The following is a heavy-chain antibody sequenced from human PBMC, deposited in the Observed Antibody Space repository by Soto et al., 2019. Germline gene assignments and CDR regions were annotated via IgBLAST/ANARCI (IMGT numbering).Heavy chain of an antibody. J-gene: IGHJ6*02. CDR1: GYTFPTYG. CDR2: ISAHTGNT. CDR3: ARSNALYYYYYGMDV. V-gene: IGHV1-18*01. D-gene: IGHD7-27*01. Sequence: QVQLVQSGAEVEKPGASVKVSCKASGYTFPTYGISWVRQAPGQGLEWMAWISAHTGNTNYAQKFQGRVTMSTDTSTSTAYMEVGSLRSDDTAVYYCARSNALYYYYYGMDVWGQGTTVTVSS.